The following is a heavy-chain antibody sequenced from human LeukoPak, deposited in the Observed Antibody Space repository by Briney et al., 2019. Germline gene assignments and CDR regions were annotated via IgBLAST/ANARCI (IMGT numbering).Heavy chain of an antibody. CDR3: AREPAYSKVY. J-gene: IGHJ4*02. CDR2: ISSSSRYI. V-gene: IGHV3-21*01. D-gene: IGHD4-11*01. CDR1: GFTFSSYS. Sequence: KTGGSLRLSCAASGFTFSSYSMNWVRQAPGKGLEWVSSISSSSRYIYYADSVKGRFTISRHNAKNSLYLQMNSLRAEDTAVYYCAREPAYSKVYWGQGTLVTVSS.